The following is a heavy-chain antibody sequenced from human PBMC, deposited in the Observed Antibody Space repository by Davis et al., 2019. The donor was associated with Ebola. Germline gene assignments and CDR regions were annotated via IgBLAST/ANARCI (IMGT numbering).Heavy chain of an antibody. CDR1: GGSISSSNW. CDR2: IYHSGST. V-gene: IGHV4-4*02. D-gene: IGHD2-15*01. CDR3: ARGSPVVVVAAMLRGAPDY. Sequence: MPGGSLRLSCAVSGGSISSSNWWSWVRQPPGKGLEWIGEIYHSGSTNYNPSLKSRVTISVDTSKNQFSLKLSSVTAADTAVYYCARGSPVVVVAAMLRGAPDYWGQGTLVTVSS. J-gene: IGHJ4*02.